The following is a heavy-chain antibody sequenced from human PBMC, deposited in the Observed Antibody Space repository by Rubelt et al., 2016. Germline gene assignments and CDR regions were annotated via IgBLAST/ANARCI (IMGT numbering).Heavy chain of an antibody. V-gene: IGHV4-59*01. J-gene: IGHJ3*02. CDR2: IYYSGST. CDR1: GGSISSYY. D-gene: IGHD3-22*01. CDR3: ARLKHYYDSSGIQNDAFDI. Sequence: QVQLQESGPGLVKPSETLSLTCTVSGGSISSYYWSWIRQPPGKGLEWIGYIYYSGSTNYNPSLKIRVTISVDTSKNQFSLKLSSVTAADTAVYYCARLKHYYDSSGIQNDAFDIWGQGTMVTVSS.